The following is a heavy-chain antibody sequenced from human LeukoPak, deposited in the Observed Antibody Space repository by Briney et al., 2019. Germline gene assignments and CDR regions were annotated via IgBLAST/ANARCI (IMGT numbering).Heavy chain of an antibody. CDR2: ISAYNGNT. CDR3: ARAQDIVVVVAADY. V-gene: IGHV1-18*01. Sequence: ASVKVSCKASGYTFTSYGISWVRQAPGQGLEWMGWISAYNGNTNYAQKLQGRVTMTTDTSTSTAYMELRSLRSDDTAVYYCARAQDIVVVVAADYWGQGTLVTVSS. J-gene: IGHJ4*02. D-gene: IGHD2-15*01. CDR1: GYTFTSYG.